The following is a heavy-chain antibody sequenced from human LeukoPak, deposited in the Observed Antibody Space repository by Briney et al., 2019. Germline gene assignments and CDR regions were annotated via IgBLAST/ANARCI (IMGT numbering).Heavy chain of an antibody. CDR3: ARELIDFHDHTNKGFFDS. J-gene: IGHJ4*02. D-gene: IGHD3/OR15-3a*01. Sequence: GSVRVSCRASGYTFTDYYIHLLRQAPGQGLEGMAWIDPNSGGTNYAHKFQGRVTMTRDTSISTAYMEVSSLTSDDTAVYYCARELIDFHDHTNKGFFDSWGQGTLVTVSS. V-gene: IGHV1-2*02. CDR1: GYTFTDYY. CDR2: IDPNSGGT.